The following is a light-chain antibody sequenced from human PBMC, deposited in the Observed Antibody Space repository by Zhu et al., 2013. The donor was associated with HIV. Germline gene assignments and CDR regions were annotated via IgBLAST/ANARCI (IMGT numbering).Light chain of an antibody. V-gene: IGLV1-40*01. J-gene: IGLJ3*02. CDR1: SSNIGNNY. CDR2: GNN. CDR3: QSYDSNLSGSV. Sequence: QSVLTQPPSVSAAPGQKVTISCSGSSSNIGNNYVSWYQQVPGTAPKLLIYGNNNRPSGVPDRFSGSKSGTSASLAITGLQAEDEADYYCQSYDSNLSGSVFGGGTKLTFL.